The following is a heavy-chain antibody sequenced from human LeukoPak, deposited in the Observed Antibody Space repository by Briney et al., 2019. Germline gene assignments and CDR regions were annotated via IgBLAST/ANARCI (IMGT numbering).Heavy chain of an antibody. CDR3: ARGGGWGNWNDAVDY. CDR2: IHNSGST. V-gene: IGHV4-59*01. Sequence: SETLSLTCTVSGGSISNYYWSWIRQTPGKGLEWIGYIHNSGSTKYNPSLKSPVSISVDTSKNQFSLKVNSVTAADTAVYYRARGGGWGNWNDAVDYWGQGTLVTVSS. D-gene: IGHD1-1*01. CDR1: GGSISNYY. J-gene: IGHJ4*02.